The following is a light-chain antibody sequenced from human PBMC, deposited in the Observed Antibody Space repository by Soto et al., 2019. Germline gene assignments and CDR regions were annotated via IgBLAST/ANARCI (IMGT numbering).Light chain of an antibody. V-gene: IGLV2-14*01. CDR1: SSDIGAYDY. CDR3: CSYAGTYTNWV. CDR2: EVN. J-gene: IGLJ3*02. Sequence: QSALTQPASLSGSPGQSITISCTGTSSDIGAYDYVSWFQQHPGKAPKLMISEVNNRPSGVSNRFSGSKSGNTAYLTISGLQAEDEADYYCCSYAGTYTNWVFGGGTKLTVL.